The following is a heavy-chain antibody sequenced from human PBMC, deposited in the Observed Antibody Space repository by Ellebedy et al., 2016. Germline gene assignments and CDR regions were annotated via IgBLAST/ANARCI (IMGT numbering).Heavy chain of an antibody. D-gene: IGHD3-10*01. J-gene: IGHJ5*02. CDR1: GFTLSDYS. V-gene: IGHV3-21*01. CDR2: ITSSSSYI. Sequence: GGSLRLSXAASGFTLSDYSMNWVRQAPGKGLEWVSSITSSSSYIFYADSVKGRFTISRDNAKNSVYLQMNSLRGEDTALYYCARGVRGTSLNWFDPWGQGTLVTVSS. CDR3: ARGVRGTSLNWFDP.